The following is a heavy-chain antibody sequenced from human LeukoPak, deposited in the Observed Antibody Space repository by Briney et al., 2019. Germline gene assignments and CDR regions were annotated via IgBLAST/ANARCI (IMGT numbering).Heavy chain of an antibody. D-gene: IGHD6-13*01. V-gene: IGHV4-59*01. CDR2: IYYSGST. Sequence: SETLSLTCTVSGGSISSYYWSWIRQPPGKGLEWIGYIYYSGSTNYNPSLKSRVTISVDTSKNQFSLKLSSVTAADTAVYYCARGWQQLTYYYYMDVWGKGTTVTVSS. J-gene: IGHJ6*03. CDR1: GGSISSYY. CDR3: ARGWQQLTYYYYMDV.